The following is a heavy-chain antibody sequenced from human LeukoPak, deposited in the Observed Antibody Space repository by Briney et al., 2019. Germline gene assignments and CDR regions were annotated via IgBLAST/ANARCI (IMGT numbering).Heavy chain of an antibody. V-gene: IGHV3-21*01. CDR2: ISSSSSYI. CDR3: ARLEMATAFDY. J-gene: IGHJ4*02. CDR1: GSTFSSYS. Sequence: GGSLRLSCAASGSTFSSYSMNWVRQAPGKGLEWVSSISSSSSYIYYADSVKGRFTISRDNAKNSLYLQMNSLRAEDTAVYYCARLEMATAFDYWGQGTLVTVSS. D-gene: IGHD5-24*01.